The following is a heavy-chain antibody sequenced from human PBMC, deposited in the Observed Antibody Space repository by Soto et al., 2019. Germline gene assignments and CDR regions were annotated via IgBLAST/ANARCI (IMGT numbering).Heavy chain of an antibody. CDR1: GGTVSNYA. J-gene: IGHJ4*02. CDR3: AGPSGKLDY. V-gene: IGHV1-69*01. D-gene: IGHD3-10*01. Sequence: QVQLVQAGAEVKKPGTSVKVSCRTSGGTVSNYAISWVRQAPGQGLEWMGGIDDIFGTATYAQKFQGRAPSTADESTSTGYREVGSLRSDDTAVYYCAGPSGKLDYWGQGTLVTVSS. CDR2: IDDIFGTA.